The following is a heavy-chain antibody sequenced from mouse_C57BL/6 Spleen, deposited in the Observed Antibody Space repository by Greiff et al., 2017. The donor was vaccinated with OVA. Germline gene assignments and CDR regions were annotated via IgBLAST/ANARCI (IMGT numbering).Heavy chain of an antibody. Sequence: VQLQESGAELARPGASVKLSCKASGYTFTSYGISWVKQRTGQGLEWIGEIYPRSGNTYYNEKFKGKATLTADKSSSTAYMELRILTSEDSAVYFCARSYGSTYAMDYWGQGTSVTVSS. V-gene: IGHV1-81*01. CDR2: IYPRSGNT. J-gene: IGHJ4*01. D-gene: IGHD1-1*01. CDR1: GYTFTSYG. CDR3: ARSYGSTYAMDY.